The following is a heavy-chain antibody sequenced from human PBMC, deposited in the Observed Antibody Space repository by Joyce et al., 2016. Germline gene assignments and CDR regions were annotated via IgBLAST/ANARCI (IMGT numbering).Heavy chain of an antibody. J-gene: IGHJ4*02. CDR2: INSHNGDT. Sequence: QVQLVQSGAEVKKPGASVRVSCRASGNSLNNTGVSWVRQAPGQGLEWMGWINSHNGDTRDAQKFRGRVTMTIDTSTTTVYMDMRSLRSDDTAVYYCARDLALAGGEDFWGQGTLVTVSS. V-gene: IGHV1-18*01. D-gene: IGHD3-3*02. CDR3: ARDLALAGGEDF. CDR1: GNSLNNTG.